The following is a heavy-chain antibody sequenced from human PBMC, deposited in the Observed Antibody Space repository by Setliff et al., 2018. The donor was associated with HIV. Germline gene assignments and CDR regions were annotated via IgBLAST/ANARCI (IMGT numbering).Heavy chain of an antibody. V-gene: IGHV4-39*01. CDR3: SRHGTYYNLFDY. J-gene: IGHJ4*02. Sequence: SETLSLTCTVSGGSMTTSSYYWSWIRQPPGKGLEWIGSVFYNGSTLYNPSLKSRLTLSVDTSKNQFSPKMHSVTAADTSLYYCSRHGTYYNLFDYWGQGRPVTVSS. CDR2: VFYNGST. CDR1: GGSMTTSSYY. D-gene: IGHD3-10*01.